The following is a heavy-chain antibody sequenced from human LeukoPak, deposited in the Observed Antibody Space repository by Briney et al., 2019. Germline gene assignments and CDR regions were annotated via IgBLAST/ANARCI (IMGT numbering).Heavy chain of an antibody. J-gene: IGHJ5*01. CDR3: AREIYLRVTICGVVRNNWFDS. V-gene: IGHV4-34*01. CDR1: GGSFSGYY. CDR2: INHSGST. D-gene: IGHD3-3*01. Sequence: KPSETLSLTCAVYGGSFSGYYWSWIRQPPGRGLEWIGEINHSGSTNYNPSLKSRVTISVDTSKNQFSLKLSSVTAADTAVYYCAREIYLRVTICGVVRNNWFDSWGQGTLVTVSS.